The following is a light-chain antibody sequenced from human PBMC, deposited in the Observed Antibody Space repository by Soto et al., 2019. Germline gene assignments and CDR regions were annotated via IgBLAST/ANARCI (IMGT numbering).Light chain of an antibody. CDR3: SSYTSSTTLV. J-gene: IGLJ2*01. V-gene: IGLV2-14*01. Sequence: QSALTQPASVSGSPGQSITISCTGTSSDVGGYNYVSWFQQFPGKAPKLMIYEVSNRPSGISNRFSGSKSGNTASLTISRIEAEAEADYYCSSYTSSTTLVFGAGTKLNVL. CDR2: EVS. CDR1: SSDVGGYNY.